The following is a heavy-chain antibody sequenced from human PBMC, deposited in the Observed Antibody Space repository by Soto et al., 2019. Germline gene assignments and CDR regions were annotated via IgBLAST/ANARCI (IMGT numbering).Heavy chain of an antibody. CDR1: GYTFTSYA. D-gene: IGHD4-4*01. CDR2: INAGNGNT. Sequence: ASVKVSCKASGYTFTSYAMHWVRQAPGQRLEWMGWINAGNGNTKYSQKFQGRVTITRDTSASTAYMELSSLRSEDTAVYYCARELSYSNYYYYYGMDVWGQGTTVTVSS. V-gene: IGHV1-3*01. CDR3: ARELSYSNYYYYYGMDV. J-gene: IGHJ6*02.